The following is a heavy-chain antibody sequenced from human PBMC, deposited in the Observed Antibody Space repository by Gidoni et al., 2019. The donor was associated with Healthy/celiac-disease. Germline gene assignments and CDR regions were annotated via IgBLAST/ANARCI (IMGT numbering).Heavy chain of an antibody. CDR1: GGSISSSSYY. V-gene: IGHV4-39*01. D-gene: IGHD3-10*01. J-gene: IGHJ4*02. CDR3: ARRLLWFGEDYFDY. CDR2: IYYSGST. Sequence: QLQLQESGPGLVKPSETLSLTCTVSGGSISSSSYYWGWIRQPPGKGLEWIGSIYYSGSTYYNPSLKSRVTISVDTSKNQFSLKLSCVTAPDTAVYYCARRLLWFGEDYFDYWGQGTLVTVSS.